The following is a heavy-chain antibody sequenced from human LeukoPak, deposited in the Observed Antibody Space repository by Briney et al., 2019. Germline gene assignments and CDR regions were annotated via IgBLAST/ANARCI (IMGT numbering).Heavy chain of an antibody. CDR1: GGSFSDYF. Sequence: SETLSLTCAVYGGSFSDYFWGWIRQPPGKGLEWIGEINHSGRTNYNPSLKSRVTISVDTSKNKFSLNLSSVPAADTAVYYCARDVVVVPAAIHYGMDVWGQGTTVTVSS. D-gene: IGHD2-2*01. V-gene: IGHV4-34*01. CDR3: ARDVVVVPAAIHYGMDV. J-gene: IGHJ6*02. CDR2: INHSGRT.